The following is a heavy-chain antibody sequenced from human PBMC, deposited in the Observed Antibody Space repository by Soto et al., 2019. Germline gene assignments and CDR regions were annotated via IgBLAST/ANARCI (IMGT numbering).Heavy chain of an antibody. V-gene: IGHV3-7*03. J-gene: IGHJ4*02. CDR1: GFTFSSYW. D-gene: IGHD4-17*01. CDR2: IKQDGSEK. Sequence: PGGSLRLSCAASGFTFSSYWMTWVRQAPGKGLEWVANIKQDGSEKYYVDSVKGRFTISRDNAKNSLYLQMNSLRAEDTALYYCAKDIRDYGGLTIDYWGQGTLVTVS. CDR3: AKDIRDYGGLTIDY.